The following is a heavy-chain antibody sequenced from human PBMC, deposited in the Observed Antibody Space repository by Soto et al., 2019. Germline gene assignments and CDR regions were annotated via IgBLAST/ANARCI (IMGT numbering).Heavy chain of an antibody. V-gene: IGHV1-69*02. D-gene: IGHD4-17*01. CDR1: GGTFNTHT. CDR3: TRDRPEEAVLPVTREHFDL. Sequence: QVQLVQSGAKVKKPGSSVKVSCKASGGTFNTHTINWVRQAPGQGLEWMGRVVLILGIESHPQKCQDRLTIPEDTSTGTVFMELSDLRLKDTAVYYGTRDRPEEAVLPVTREHFDLWGQGTLLTVSS. J-gene: IGHJ4*02. CDR2: VVLILGIE.